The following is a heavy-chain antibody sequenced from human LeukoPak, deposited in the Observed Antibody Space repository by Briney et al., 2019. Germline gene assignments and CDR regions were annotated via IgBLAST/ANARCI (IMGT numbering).Heavy chain of an antibody. CDR1: GFTFSSYA. Sequence: GGSLRLSCAASGFTFSSYAMSWVRQAPGKGLEWVSAISGSGGSTYYADSVKGRFTISRDNSKNTLYLQMNSLRAEDTAVYYCAKDSPRPGIQLGDPFDYWGQGTLVTVSS. J-gene: IGHJ4*02. D-gene: IGHD5-18*01. V-gene: IGHV3-23*01. CDR2: ISGSGGST. CDR3: AKDSPRPGIQLGDPFDY.